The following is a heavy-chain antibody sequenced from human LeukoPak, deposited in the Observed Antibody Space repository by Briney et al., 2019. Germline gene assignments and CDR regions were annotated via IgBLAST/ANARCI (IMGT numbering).Heavy chain of an antibody. J-gene: IGHJ4*02. CDR1: GGSISSSSYY. CDR2: IYYSGST. D-gene: IGHD3-3*01. CDR3: ARAFGCRALRFLEWSGGVFDY. V-gene: IGHV4-39*01. Sequence: SETLSLTCTVSGGSISSSSYYWGWIRQPPGKGLEWIGSIYYSGSTYYNPSLKSRVTISVDTSKNQFSLKLSSVTAADTAVYYCARAFGCRALRFLEWSGGVFDYWGQGTLVTVSS.